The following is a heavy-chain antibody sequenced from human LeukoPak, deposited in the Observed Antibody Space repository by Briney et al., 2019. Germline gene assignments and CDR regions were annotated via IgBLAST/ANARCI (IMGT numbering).Heavy chain of an antibody. V-gene: IGHV3-7*01. J-gene: IGHJ4*02. D-gene: IGHD3-3*01. CDR1: GFTFSNYW. Sequence: GGSLRLSCVASGFTFSNYWMSWLRQTPGKGLEWVANINEDETERYYVASVEGRFTVSRGNGKNSLYQQMNGLRAEDSAVFYCARARTATYNVFADFWGQGTLVTVSS. CDR3: ARARTATYNVFADF. CDR2: INEDETER.